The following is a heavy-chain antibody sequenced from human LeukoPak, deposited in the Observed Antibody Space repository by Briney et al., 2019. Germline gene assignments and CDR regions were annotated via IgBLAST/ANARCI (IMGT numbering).Heavy chain of an antibody. J-gene: IGHJ3*02. CDR3: ARARRETATYYYDSSGYFVYGAFDI. CDR2: IIPIFGTA. D-gene: IGHD3-22*01. Sequence: GASVKVSCKASGYSFTSYGISWVRQAPGQGLEWMGRIIPIFGTANYAQKFQGRVTITTDESTSTAYMELSSLRSEDTAVYYCARARRETATYYYDSSGYFVYGAFDIWGQGTMVTVSS. CDR1: GYSFTSYG. V-gene: IGHV1-69*05.